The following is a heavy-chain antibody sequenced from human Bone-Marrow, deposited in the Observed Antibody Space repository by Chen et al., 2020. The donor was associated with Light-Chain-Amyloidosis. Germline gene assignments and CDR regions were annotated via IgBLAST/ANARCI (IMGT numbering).Heavy chain of an antibody. D-gene: IGHD2-21*01. Sequence: EVQLVESGGGLVQPGGSLRLAGVASGFTFSDAGIHWVRQASGKGLEWLGRIRTKNSGYTTSYAAPVEGRFTVSRDDSKTTAYLQMDSLKIEDTALYYCVASHVIVGALESWGQGTLVIVSP. CDR3: VASHVIVGALES. CDR2: IRTKNSGYTT. J-gene: IGHJ4*02. V-gene: IGHV3-73*01. CDR1: GFTFSDAG.